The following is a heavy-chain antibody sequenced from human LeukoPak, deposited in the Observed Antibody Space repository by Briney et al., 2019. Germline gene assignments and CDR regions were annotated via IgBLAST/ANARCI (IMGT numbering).Heavy chain of an antibody. CDR2: TYYKSKWYN. Sequence: SQTLSLTCAISGDSVSSNSAAWNWIRQSPSRGLEWLGRTYYKSKWYNDYEESVKSRITITPDTSKNQFSLQLSSVTPEDTAVYYCAVEVAGRNWFDPWGQGTLVTVSS. J-gene: IGHJ5*02. CDR1: GDSVSSNSAA. D-gene: IGHD6-19*01. CDR3: AVEVAGRNWFDP. V-gene: IGHV6-1*01.